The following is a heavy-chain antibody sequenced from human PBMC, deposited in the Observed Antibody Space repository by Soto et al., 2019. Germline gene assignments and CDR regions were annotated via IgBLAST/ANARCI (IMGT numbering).Heavy chain of an antibody. Sequence: PSETLSLTCTVSGGSISSYYWSWIRQPPGKGLEWIGYIYYSGSTNYNPSLKSRVTISVDTSKNQFSLKLSSVTAADTAVYYCARGASSGWAYYFDYWGQGTLVTVSS. J-gene: IGHJ4*02. CDR2: IYYSGST. CDR1: GGSISSYY. V-gene: IGHV4-59*01. CDR3: ARGASSGWAYYFDY. D-gene: IGHD6-19*01.